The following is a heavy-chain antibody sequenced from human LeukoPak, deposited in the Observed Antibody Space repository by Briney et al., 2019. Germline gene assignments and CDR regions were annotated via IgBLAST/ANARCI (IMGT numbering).Heavy chain of an antibody. CDR2: IYYRGST. CDR1: GGSISSYY. V-gene: IGHV4-59*01. J-gene: IGHJ6*02. D-gene: IGHD5-18*01. CDR3: ARAGESGRHSYAFHYYYGMDV. Sequence: SETLSLTCTVSGGSISSYYWSWIRQPPGKRLEWIGYIYYRGSTNYNPSLKVRVTISVYTSKNQFSLKLSSVTAADTAVYYCARAGESGRHSYAFHYYYGMDVWGQGTTVTVSS.